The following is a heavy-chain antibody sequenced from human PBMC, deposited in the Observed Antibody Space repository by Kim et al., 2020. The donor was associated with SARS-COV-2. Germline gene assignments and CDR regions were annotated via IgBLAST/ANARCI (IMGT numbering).Heavy chain of an antibody. CDR3: ASGGPFPVFIDP. V-gene: IGHV3-11*01. Sequence: GGSLRLSCAASGFIFADSYMPWIRRAPGKGLEWASYITSGGGPIYYADSVKGRFTISRANTTNLLYLHMTGLRPEATAGYYCASGGPFPVFIDPWGTGT. CDR2: ITSGGGPI. J-gene: IGHJ5*02. CDR1: GFIFADSY. D-gene: IGHD3-16*01.